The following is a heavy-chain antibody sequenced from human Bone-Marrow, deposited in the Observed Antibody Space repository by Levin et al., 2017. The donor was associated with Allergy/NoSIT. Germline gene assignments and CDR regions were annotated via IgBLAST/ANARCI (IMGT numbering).Heavy chain of an antibody. CDR1: GGTFSTYS. D-gene: IGHD3-3*01. Sequence: PGGSLRLSCKASGGTFSTYSISWVRQAPGQGLEWMGGIMPISATANHAQKFQDRVTITADKSTSTAYMELSSLRSEDTAVYYCARVAGGIFGGYYHYMDVWGTGTTVIVSS. V-gene: IGHV1-69*06. CDR2: IMPISATA. CDR3: ARVAGGIFGGYYHYMDV. J-gene: IGHJ6*03.